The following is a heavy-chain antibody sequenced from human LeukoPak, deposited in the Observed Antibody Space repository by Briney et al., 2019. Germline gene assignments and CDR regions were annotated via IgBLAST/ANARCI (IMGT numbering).Heavy chain of an antibody. CDR1: GGSISSYY. CDR2: IYYSGST. D-gene: IGHD4-23*01. V-gene: IGHV4-59*01. J-gene: IGHJ4*02. Sequence: SETLSLTCTVSGGSISSYYWSWIRQPPGKGLEWIGYIYYSGSTNYNPSLKSRVTIPVDTSKNQFSLKLSSVTAADTAVYYCARAPHYVGYYFDYWGQGTLVTVSS. CDR3: ARAPHYVGYYFDY.